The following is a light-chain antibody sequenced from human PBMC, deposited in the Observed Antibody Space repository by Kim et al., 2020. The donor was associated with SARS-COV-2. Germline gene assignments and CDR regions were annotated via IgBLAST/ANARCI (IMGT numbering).Light chain of an antibody. CDR2: DVT. Sequence: GQSVTISCTGSSSDIASYDYVSWYQQYPGKAPKLIIYDVTKRPSGVPDRFSGSKSANTASLTVSRLQAEDEADYYCSSYAGSNNGVFGGGTQLTVL. J-gene: IGLJ2*01. V-gene: IGLV2-8*01. CDR3: SSYAGSNNGV. CDR1: SSDIASYDY.